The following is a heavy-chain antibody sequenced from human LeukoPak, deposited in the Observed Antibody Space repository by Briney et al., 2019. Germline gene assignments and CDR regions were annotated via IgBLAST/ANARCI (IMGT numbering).Heavy chain of an antibody. J-gene: IGHJ6*02. CDR2: IYYSGST. CDR1: GGSISSYY. D-gene: IGHD6-19*01. CDR3: ARDLGLMAGDADV. Sequence: KPSETLSLTCTVSGGSISSYYWSWIRQPPGKGLEWIGYIYYSGSTNYNPSLKSRVTISADTSKNQFSLKLSSVTAADTAVYYCARDLGLMAGDADVWGQGTTVTVSS. V-gene: IGHV4-59*01.